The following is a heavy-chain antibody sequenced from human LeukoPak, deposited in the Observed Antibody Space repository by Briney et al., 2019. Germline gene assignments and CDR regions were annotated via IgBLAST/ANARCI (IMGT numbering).Heavy chain of an antibody. CDR2: ISASGGTI. J-gene: IGHJ6*02. Sequence: PGGSLRLSCAASGFSFSTCEMHWVRQAPGKGLDWVSSISASGGTIYYADSVKGRFTISRDNAENSLHLQMNGLRAEDTAVYYCARRLPPYYDVLTDYYYYYGMDVWGQGTTVTVSS. CDR3: ARRLPPYYDVLTDYYYYYGMDV. D-gene: IGHD3-9*01. CDR1: GFSFSTCE. V-gene: IGHV3-48*03.